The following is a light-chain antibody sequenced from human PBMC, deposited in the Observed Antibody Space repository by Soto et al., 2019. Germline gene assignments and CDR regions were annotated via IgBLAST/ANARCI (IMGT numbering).Light chain of an antibody. CDR1: RGVSANY. CDR3: QQYNDWPSET. Sequence: ENLLTQSPGTLSLSPGEGATHTCRASRGVSANYLAWYQQKPGQAPRLLIYDASTRATGIPARFSGSGSGTEFTLTISSLQSEDFAVYYCQQYNDWPSETCGQGTKVDIK. CDR2: DAS. V-gene: IGKV3-15*01. J-gene: IGKJ1*01.